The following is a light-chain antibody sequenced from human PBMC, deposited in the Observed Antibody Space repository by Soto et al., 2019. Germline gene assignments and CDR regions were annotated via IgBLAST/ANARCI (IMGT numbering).Light chain of an antibody. Sequence: DIQMTQSPSSVSAYVGDRVTITCRASQDIRDWIAWYQQKPGKAPKLLISAASSLQSGVPSRFSGSGSGTDFSLTISSLQSEDFATYYFQQAFSFPFTCGPGTKVDIK. V-gene: IGKV1-12*01. CDR3: QQAFSFPFT. CDR1: QDIRDW. CDR2: AAS. J-gene: IGKJ3*01.